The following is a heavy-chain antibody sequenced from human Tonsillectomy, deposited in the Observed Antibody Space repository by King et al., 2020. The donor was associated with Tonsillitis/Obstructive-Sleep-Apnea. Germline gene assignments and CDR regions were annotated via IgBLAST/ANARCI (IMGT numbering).Heavy chain of an antibody. Sequence: VQLVESGGGLVQPGGSLRLSCAASGFTFSSYAMSWVRQAPGKGLEWVSAISGSGGSTYYADSVKGRFTISRDNSKNTLYLQMNSLRADDTAVYYCAKDGCSYSSSSHRGNYFDYWGQGTLVTVSS. J-gene: IGHJ4*02. CDR2: ISGSGGST. D-gene: IGHD6-6*01. V-gene: IGHV3-23*04. CDR1: GFTFSSYA. CDR3: AKDGCSYSSSSHRGNYFDY.